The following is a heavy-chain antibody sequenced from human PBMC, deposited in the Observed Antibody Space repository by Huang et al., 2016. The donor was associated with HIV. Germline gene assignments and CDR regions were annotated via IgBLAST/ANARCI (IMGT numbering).Heavy chain of an antibody. CDR3: ARKHIGYHVFGV. J-gene: IGHJ6*02. CDR1: GYSFSSYW. V-gene: IGHV5-51*03. Sequence: EVHLEQSEAEVKKPGESLKISCWVSGYSFSSYWIGWVRHMPGRGLEWMRVIYPADSDTKYSPSFKGQVIMSVDKSLNIAYLQGRGLRASDSSTVYCARKHIGYHVFGVWGQGTTSTVSS. D-gene: IGHD3-10*02. CDR2: IYPADSDT.